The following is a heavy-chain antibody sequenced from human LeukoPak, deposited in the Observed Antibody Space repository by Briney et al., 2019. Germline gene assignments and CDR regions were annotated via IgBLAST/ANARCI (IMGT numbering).Heavy chain of an antibody. J-gene: IGHJ4*02. Sequence: PGGSLRLSCAASGFTFSSYWMHWVRQAPGKGLVWVSRINSDGSSKSYADSVKGRFTISRDSAKNTLYLQMNSLRAEDTAVYYCAHLLFSPYCGGDCYSATSDYWGQGTLVTVSS. CDR3: AHLLFSPYCGGDCYSATSDY. CDR2: INSDGSSK. V-gene: IGHV3-74*01. CDR1: GFTFSSYW. D-gene: IGHD2-21*02.